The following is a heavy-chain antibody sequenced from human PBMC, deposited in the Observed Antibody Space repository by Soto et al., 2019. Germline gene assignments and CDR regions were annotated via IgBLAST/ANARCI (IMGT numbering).Heavy chain of an antibody. CDR1: GYTFINYA. Sequence: QVQLVQSGAELKKPGASVKISCQASGYTFINYAICWVRQAPGQRLEWMGWINAGDGSTRYSHKFQGRVTTTRDISASTTYMELTGLRFEDTAVYYCAREKEPTGPWFGPCGQGTLVTVSS. J-gene: IGHJ5*02. D-gene: IGHD2-8*02. CDR2: INAGDGST. CDR3: AREKEPTGPWFGP. V-gene: IGHV1-3*01.